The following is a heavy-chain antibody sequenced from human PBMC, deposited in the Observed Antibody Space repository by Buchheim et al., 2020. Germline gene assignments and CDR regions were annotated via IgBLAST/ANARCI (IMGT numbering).Heavy chain of an antibody. CDR2: INHSGST. V-gene: IGHV4-34*01. CDR3: ARDLGVPAASTYYYYGMDV. Sequence: QVQLQQWGAGLLKPSETLSLTCAVYGGSFSGYYWSWIRQPPGKGLEWFGEINHSGSTNYNPSLKSRVTISVATSKNPFSLKLSSVTAADTAVYYCARDLGVPAASTYYYYGMDVWGQGTT. D-gene: IGHD2-2*01. J-gene: IGHJ6*02. CDR1: GGSFSGYY.